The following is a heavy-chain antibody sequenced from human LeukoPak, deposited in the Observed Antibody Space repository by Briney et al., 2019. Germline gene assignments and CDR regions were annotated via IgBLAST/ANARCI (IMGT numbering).Heavy chain of an antibody. V-gene: IGHV3-21*01. CDR1: GFTFRSYT. CDR3: AREDVITIFGPVIPYFDY. CDR2: ISSSSSFI. D-gene: IGHD3-3*01. J-gene: IGHJ4*02. Sequence: GGSLRLSCAASGFTFRSYTMNWVRQAPGKGLEWVSSISSSSSFIYYADSLKGRFTISRDSAENSLYLQMTSLRAEDTAMYYCAREDVITIFGPVIPYFDYWGQGTLVTVSS.